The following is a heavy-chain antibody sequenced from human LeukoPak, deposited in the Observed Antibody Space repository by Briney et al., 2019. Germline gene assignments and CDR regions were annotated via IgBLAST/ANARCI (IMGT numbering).Heavy chain of an antibody. CDR2: SYTSGST. CDR1: GGSISSYY. D-gene: IGHD2-2*01. Sequence: SETLTLTCTVSGGSISSYYWSWIRQPAGKGLEWIGRSYTSGSTNYNPSLKSRVTMSVDTSKNQFSLKLSSVTAADTAVYYCARDRDVVPAASVGWFDPWGQGTLVTVSS. J-gene: IGHJ5*02. V-gene: IGHV4-4*07. CDR3: ARDRDVVPAASVGWFDP.